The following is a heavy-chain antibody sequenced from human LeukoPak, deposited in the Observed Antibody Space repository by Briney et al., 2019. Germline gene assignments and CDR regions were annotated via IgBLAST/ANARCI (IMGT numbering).Heavy chain of an antibody. J-gene: IGHJ5*02. CDR3: ARDYCSSTSCYANWFDP. CDR1: VGTFSSYA. V-gene: IGHV1-69*04. D-gene: IGHD2-2*01. Sequence: SVKVSCKASVGTFSSYAISWVRQAPGQGLEWMGRIIPILGIANYAQKFQGRVTITADKSTSTAYMELSSLRSEDTAVYYCARDYCSSTSCYANWFDPWGQGTLVTVSS. CDR2: IIPILGIA.